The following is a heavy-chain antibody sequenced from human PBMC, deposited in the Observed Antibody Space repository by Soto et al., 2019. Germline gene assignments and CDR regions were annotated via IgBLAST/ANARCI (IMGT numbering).Heavy chain of an antibody. J-gene: IGHJ3*02. CDR2: ISPYNGKT. CDR3: ARESMVGSNPGASSDI. CDR1: GYAFTSFG. Sequence: QDQLVQSGADVKKPGASVKVSCKASGYAFTSFGINWVRQAPGQGLEWMGWISPYNGKTNYAQNLKGRVTLTTDTSTTTAYMELRSLTSDDTAIYYCARESMVGSNPGASSDIWGQGTMVAVSS. V-gene: IGHV1-18*01. D-gene: IGHD1-26*01.